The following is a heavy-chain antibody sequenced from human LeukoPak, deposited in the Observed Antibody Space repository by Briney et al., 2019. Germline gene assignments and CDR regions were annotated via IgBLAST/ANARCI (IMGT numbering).Heavy chain of an antibody. Sequence: SETLSLTCTVSGGSISSYYWSWIRQPAGKGLEWIVRIYTSGSTNYNPSLKSRVTMSVDTSKNQFSLKLSSVTAADTAVYYCARSDTYYYDSSPPYYFDYWGQGTLVTVSS. CDR3: ARSDTYYYDSSPPYYFDY. V-gene: IGHV4-4*07. D-gene: IGHD3-22*01. CDR2: IYTSGST. J-gene: IGHJ4*02. CDR1: GGSISSYY.